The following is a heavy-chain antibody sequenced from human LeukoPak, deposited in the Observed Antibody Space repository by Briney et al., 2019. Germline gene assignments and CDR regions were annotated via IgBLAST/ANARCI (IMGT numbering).Heavy chain of an antibody. D-gene: IGHD5-18*01. CDR2: IRSKAYGGTT. V-gene: IGHV3-49*04. CDR3: TRVGYSYGWYFDY. J-gene: IGHJ4*02. Sequence: GGSLRLSCTASGFTFGDYAMSWVRQAPGKGREWVGFIRSKAYGGTTEYAASVKGRFTISRDDSKSIAYLQMNSLKTEDTAVYYCTRVGYSYGWYFDYWGQGTLVTVSS. CDR1: GFTFGDYA.